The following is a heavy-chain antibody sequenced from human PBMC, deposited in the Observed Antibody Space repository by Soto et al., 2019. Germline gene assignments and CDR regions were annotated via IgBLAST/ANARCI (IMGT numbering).Heavy chain of an antibody. V-gene: IGHV4-39*01. CDR3: ARHEGGAAADRPLDY. J-gene: IGHJ4*02. D-gene: IGHD6-13*01. CDR2: IYYSGRT. Sequence: QLRLQESGPGLVKSSETLSLTCTVSGGSVRSSSYYWGWIRQPPGKGLEWIASIYYSGRTHNNPALKRRVTMSIDTYTNQFSLKMNSVTAADTAAYYCARHEGGAAADRPLDYGGQGTLVTVSS. CDR1: GGSVRSSSYY.